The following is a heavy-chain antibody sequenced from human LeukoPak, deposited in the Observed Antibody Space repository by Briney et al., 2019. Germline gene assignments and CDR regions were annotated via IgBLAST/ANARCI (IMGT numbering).Heavy chain of an antibody. CDR1: GGSISSYX. Sequence: PSETLSLTCTVSGGSISSYXXXWIRQPPGKGLXXXXXXNYSGSTNYNPSLKSRVTISVDTSKNQFSLKLSSVTAADTAVYYCARAPFFDFWTGYYFDYWGQGTLVTVSS. V-gene: IGHV4-59*01. J-gene: IGHJ4*02. CDR3: ARAPFFDFWTGYYFDY. CDR2: XNYSGST. D-gene: IGHD3/OR15-3a*01.